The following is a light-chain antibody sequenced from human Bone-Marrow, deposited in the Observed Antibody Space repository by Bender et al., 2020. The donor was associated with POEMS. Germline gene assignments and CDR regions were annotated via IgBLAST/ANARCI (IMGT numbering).Light chain of an antibody. CDR3: YSAADNTWV. CDR1: ALPKQD. J-gene: IGLJ3*02. Sequence: SYELTQPPSVSVSPGQTARITCSGDALPKQDTYWYQQKPGQAPVLVIYKDSERSSGIPERFSGSSSGTRVTLTISGVQAEDEADYYCYSAADNTWVFGGGTKLTVL. CDR2: KDS. V-gene: IGLV3-25*03.